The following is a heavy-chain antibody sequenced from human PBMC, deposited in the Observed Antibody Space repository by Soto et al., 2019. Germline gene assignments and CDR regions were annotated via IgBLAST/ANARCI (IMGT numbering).Heavy chain of an antibody. CDR1: GFTFSSYA. CDR2: ISSNGGST. V-gene: IGHV3-64D*08. J-gene: IGHJ4*02. CDR3: VKEGGGGIRGPFDY. Sequence: PGGSLRLSCSASGFTFSSYAMHWVRQAPGKGLEYVSAISSNGGSTYYADSVKGRFTISRDNSKNTLYLQMSSLRAEDTAVYYCVKEGGGGIRGPFDYWGQGTLVIVSS. D-gene: IGHD2-21*01.